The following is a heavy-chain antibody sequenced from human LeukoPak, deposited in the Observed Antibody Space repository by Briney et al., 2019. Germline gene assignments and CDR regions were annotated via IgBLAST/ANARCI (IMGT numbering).Heavy chain of an antibody. V-gene: IGHV3-74*01. CDR2: VNGDGSST. CDR3: ARAAPDTAYAFDI. CDR1: GFTFSTYW. D-gene: IGHD5-18*01. J-gene: IGHJ3*02. Sequence: GGSLRLSCAASGFTFSTYWMHWVRQAPGKGLVWVSRVNGDGSSTNYADSVKGRFTISRDNAKNTLYLQMNSLRAEDTAVYYCARAAPDTAYAFDIWGQGTMVTVSS.